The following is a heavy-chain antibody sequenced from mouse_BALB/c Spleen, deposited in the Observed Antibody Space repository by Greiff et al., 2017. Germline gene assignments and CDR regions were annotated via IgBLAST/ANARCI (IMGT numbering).Heavy chain of an antibody. CDR1: GFTFSSYT. Sequence: LVESGGGLVKPGGSLKLSCAASGFTFSSYTMSWVRQTPEKRLEWVATISSGGGNTYYPDSVKGRFTISRDNAKNNLYLQMSSLRSEDTALYYCARYYDYWFAYWGQGTLVTVSA. V-gene: IGHV5-9*03. CDR3: ARYYDYWFAY. CDR2: ISSGGGNT. D-gene: IGHD2-4*01. J-gene: IGHJ3*01.